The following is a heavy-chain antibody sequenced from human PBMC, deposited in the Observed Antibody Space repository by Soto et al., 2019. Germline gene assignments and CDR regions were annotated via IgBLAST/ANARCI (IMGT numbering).Heavy chain of an antibody. J-gene: IGHJ5*02. D-gene: IGHD3-3*01. CDR3: AAYDFWSGYSNWFDP. Sequence: PSETLSLTCTVSGGSIRSLHWNWIRQPPGKRLEWIGYIYYRGATHYNPSLESRVTMSVDTSKNQLSLKLRSVTAADTAMYYCAAYDFWSGYSNWFDPWGQGTLVTVSS. V-gene: IGHV4-59*11. CDR1: GGSIRSLH. CDR2: IYYRGAT.